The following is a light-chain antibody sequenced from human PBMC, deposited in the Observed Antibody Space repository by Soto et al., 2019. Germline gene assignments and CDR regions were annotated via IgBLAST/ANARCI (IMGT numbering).Light chain of an antibody. J-gene: IGLJ3*02. CDR3: SSYTGSTTPGV. V-gene: IGLV2-14*03. CDR2: DVS. Sequence: QSALTQPASVSGSPGQSITISCTGTSSDIGAYNYVSWYQQHPGKAPKLMIYDVSHRPSGVPVRFSGSKSGNTASLTISGLQAEDETEYYCSSYTGSTTPGVFGGGTKLTVL. CDR1: SSDIGAYNY.